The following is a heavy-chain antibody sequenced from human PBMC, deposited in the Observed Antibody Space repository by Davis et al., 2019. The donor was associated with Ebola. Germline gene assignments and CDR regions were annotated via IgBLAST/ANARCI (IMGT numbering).Heavy chain of an antibody. J-gene: IGHJ6*02. CDR3: ARAAPDPDYYYYGMDV. CDR2: INHSGST. Sequence: SETLSLTCAVYGGSFSGYYWSWIRQPPGKGLEWIGEINHSGSTNYNPSLKSRVTISVDTSKKQFSLKLSSVTAADTAVYYCARAAPDPDYYYYGMDVWGQGTTVTVSS. CDR1: GGSFSGYY. V-gene: IGHV4-34*01.